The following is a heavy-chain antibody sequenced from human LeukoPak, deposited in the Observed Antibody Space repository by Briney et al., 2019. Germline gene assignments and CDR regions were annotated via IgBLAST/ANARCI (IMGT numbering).Heavy chain of an antibody. CDR2: IYHSGST. V-gene: IGHV4-38-2*02. CDR1: GYSISSGYY. D-gene: IGHD6-13*01. Sequence: PSETLSLTCTASGYSISSGYYWGWIRQPPGKGLEWIGSIYHSGSTYYNPSLKSRVTISVDTSKSQFSLKLSSVTAADTAVYYCARVTHIAAATHDYWGQGTLVTVSS. J-gene: IGHJ4*02. CDR3: ARVTHIAAATHDY.